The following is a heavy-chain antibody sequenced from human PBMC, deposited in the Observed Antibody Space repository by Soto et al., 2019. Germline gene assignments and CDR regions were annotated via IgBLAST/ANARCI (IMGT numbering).Heavy chain of an antibody. D-gene: IGHD4-17*01. CDR1: GGTFSSYA. Sequence: VAAVKVSCKASGGTFSSYAISWVRQAPGQGLEWMGGIIPIFGTANYAQKFQGRVTITADESTSTAYMELSSLRSEDTAVYYCAREMTTVTLSNYYYYYGMDVWG. J-gene: IGHJ6*02. CDR2: IIPIFGTA. V-gene: IGHV1-69*13. CDR3: AREMTTVTLSNYYYYYGMDV.